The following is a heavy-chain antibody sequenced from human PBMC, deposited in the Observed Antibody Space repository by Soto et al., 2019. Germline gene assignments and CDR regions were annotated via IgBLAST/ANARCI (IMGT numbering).Heavy chain of an antibody. CDR3: ALSKGYYGSGSYRDYYYGMDV. Sequence: PGESLKISCKGSGYSFTSYWIGWVRQMPGKGLEWMGIFYPGDSDTRYSPSFQGQVTISADKSISTAYLQWSSLKASDTAMYYCALSKGYYGSGSYRDYYYGMDVWGQGTTVTVS. CDR2: FYPGDSDT. CDR1: GYSFTSYW. V-gene: IGHV5-51*01. D-gene: IGHD3-10*01. J-gene: IGHJ6*02.